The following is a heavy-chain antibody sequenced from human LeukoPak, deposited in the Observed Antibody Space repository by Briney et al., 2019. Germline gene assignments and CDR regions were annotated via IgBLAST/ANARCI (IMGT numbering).Heavy chain of an antibody. CDR2: IYYSGST. CDR1: GGSISSCY. V-gene: IGHV4-59*01. D-gene: IGHD1-26*01. J-gene: IGHJ3*02. CDR3: ARRTGSYYNDAFDI. Sequence: SETLSLTCTVSGGSISSCYWSWIRQPPGKGLEWIGYIYYSGSTDYNPSLKSRVTISVDTSKNQFSLKLTSVTAADTAVYYCARRTGSYYNDAFDIWGQGTMVTVSS.